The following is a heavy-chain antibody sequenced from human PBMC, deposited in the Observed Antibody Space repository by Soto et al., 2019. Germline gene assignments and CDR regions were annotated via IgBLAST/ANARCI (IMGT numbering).Heavy chain of an antibody. CDR3: SRDIARGNDR. CDR1: GYTFTTYY. D-gene: IGHD2-15*01. V-gene: IGHV1-46*01. CDR2: INPRDGST. J-gene: IGHJ4*02. Sequence: QVHLVQSGAEVKKPGASVTVSCKASGYTFTTYYIHWVRQAPGQGLEWMGVINPRDGSTHYAQKCQGRVTMTMDTSTGTVHMELSSLRSEDTAVYYCSRDIARGNDRWGQGTLVTVS.